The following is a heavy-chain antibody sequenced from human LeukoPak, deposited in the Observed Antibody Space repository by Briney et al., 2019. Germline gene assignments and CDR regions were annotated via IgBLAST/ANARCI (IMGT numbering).Heavy chain of an antibody. V-gene: IGHV3-30*04. D-gene: IGHD2-2*01. CDR2: ISYDGSNK. J-gene: IGHJ6*02. CDR1: GFTFSSYA. Sequence: GGSLRLSCAASGFTFSSYAMHWVRQAPGEGLEWVAVISYDGSNKYYADSVKGRFTISRDNSKNTLYLQMNSLRAEDTAVYYCARDQSEYCRSTSCYARLGMDVWGQGTTVTVSS. CDR3: ARDQSEYCRSTSCYARLGMDV.